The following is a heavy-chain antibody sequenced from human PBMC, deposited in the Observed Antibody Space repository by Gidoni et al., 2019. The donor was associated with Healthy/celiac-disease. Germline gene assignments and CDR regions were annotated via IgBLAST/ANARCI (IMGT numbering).Heavy chain of an antibody. V-gene: IGHV4-34*01. Sequence: QVQLQQWGAGLLKPSETLSLTCAVYGGSFSGYYWSWIRQPPGKGLEWIGEINHSGSTNYNPSLKSRVTISVDTSKNQFSLKLSSVTAADTAVYYCARGLKAPFWSGYRYGMDVWGQGTTVTVSS. CDR1: GGSFSGYY. J-gene: IGHJ6*02. CDR3: ARGLKAPFWSGYRYGMDV. D-gene: IGHD3-3*01. CDR2: INHSGST.